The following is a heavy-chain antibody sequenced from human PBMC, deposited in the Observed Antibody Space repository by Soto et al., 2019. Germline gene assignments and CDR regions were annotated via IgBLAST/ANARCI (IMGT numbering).Heavy chain of an antibody. Sequence: SETLSLTCTVSGGSISSYYWSWIRQPPGKGLEWIGYIYYGGSTNYNPSLKSRVTISVDTSKNQFSLKLSSVTAADTAVYYCAREQISAGIDYWGQGTLVTVSS. J-gene: IGHJ4*02. CDR2: IYYGGST. V-gene: IGHV4-59*01. CDR3: AREQISAGIDY. CDR1: GGSISSYY. D-gene: IGHD3-3*02.